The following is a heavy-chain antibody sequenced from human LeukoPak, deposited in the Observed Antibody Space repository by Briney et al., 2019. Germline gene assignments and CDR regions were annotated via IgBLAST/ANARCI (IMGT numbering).Heavy chain of an antibody. CDR3: ERVTNYYFDP. CDR1: GFTVSSNY. D-gene: IGHD3-10*01. J-gene: IGHJ5*02. Sequence: PGGSLRLSCAASGFTVSSNYMSWVRQAPGKGLEWVSVIYSGGSTYYADSVKGRFTICRDNSKNTLYLQMNSLRAEDTAVYYCERVTNYYFDPWGQGTLVTVSS. CDR2: IYSGGST. V-gene: IGHV3-66*02.